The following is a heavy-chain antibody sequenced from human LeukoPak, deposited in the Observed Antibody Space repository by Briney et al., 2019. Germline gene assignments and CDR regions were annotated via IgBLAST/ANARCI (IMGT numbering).Heavy chain of an antibody. D-gene: IGHD3-10*01. V-gene: IGHV1-69*13. CDR1: GGTFSSYA. CDR2: IILIFGTA. CDR3: ARGDVLLWFGEYQPGYYFDY. J-gene: IGHJ4*02. Sequence: GASVKVSCKASGGTFSSYAISWVRQAPGQGLEWMGGIILIFGTANYAQKFPGRVTITADESTSTAYMELSSLRSEDTAVYYCARGDVLLWFGEYQPGYYFDYWGQGTLVTVSS.